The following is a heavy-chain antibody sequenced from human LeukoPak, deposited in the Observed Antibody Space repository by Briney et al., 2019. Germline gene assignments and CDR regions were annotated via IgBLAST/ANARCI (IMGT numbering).Heavy chain of an antibody. Sequence: PSETLSLTCTVSGGSISSYYWSWIRQPAGKGLEWIGRIYTSGSTNYNPSLKSRVTMTVDTSKNQFSLKLSSVTAADTAVYYCARHYCTNGVCYNGDPFGYWGQGTLVTVSS. CDR1: GGSISSYY. CDR3: ARHYCTNGVCYNGDPFGY. D-gene: IGHD2-8*01. J-gene: IGHJ4*02. CDR2: IYTSGST. V-gene: IGHV4-4*07.